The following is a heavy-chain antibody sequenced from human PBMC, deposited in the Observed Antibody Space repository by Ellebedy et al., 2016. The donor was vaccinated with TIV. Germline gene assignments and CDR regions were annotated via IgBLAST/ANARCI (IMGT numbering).Heavy chain of an antibody. CDR1: GFTFSSYW. CDR3: ARDQIAAAGPYDHYYYGMDV. V-gene: IGHV3-74*01. D-gene: IGHD6-13*01. CDR2: INSDGSST. J-gene: IGHJ6*02. Sequence: GGSLRLXCAASGFTFSSYWMHWVRQAPGKGLVWVSRINSDGSSTSYADSVKGRFTISRDNAKNTLYLQMNSLRAEDTAVYYCARDQIAAAGPYDHYYYGMDVWGQGTTVTVSS.